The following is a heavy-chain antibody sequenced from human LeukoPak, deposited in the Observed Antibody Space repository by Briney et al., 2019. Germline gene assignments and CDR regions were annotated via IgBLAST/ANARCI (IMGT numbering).Heavy chain of an antibody. CDR3: AKDVAAAGYYDY. CDR1: GFTFDDYA. J-gene: IGHJ4*02. V-gene: IGHV3-9*01. Sequence: GGSLRLSCAASGFTFDDYAMHWVRQAPGKGLEWVSGISWNSGSIGYADSVKGRFTISRDNAKNSLYLQMNSLRAEDTALYYCAKDVAAAGYYDYWGQGTLVTVSS. CDR2: ISWNSGSI. D-gene: IGHD6-13*01.